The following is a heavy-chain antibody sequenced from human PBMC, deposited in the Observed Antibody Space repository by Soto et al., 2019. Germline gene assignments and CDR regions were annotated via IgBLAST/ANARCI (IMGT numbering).Heavy chain of an antibody. V-gene: IGHV3-49*03. D-gene: IGHD2-15*01. Sequence: SLRLSCTASGFTFGDYAMSWFRQAPGKGLEWVGFIRSKAYGGTTEYAASVKGRFTISRDDSKSIAYLQMNSLKTEDTAVYYCTRVHGGPSDHNYYYYMDVWGKGTTVTVSS. CDR1: GFTFGDYA. CDR3: TRVHGGPSDHNYYYYMDV. J-gene: IGHJ6*03. CDR2: IRSKAYGGTT.